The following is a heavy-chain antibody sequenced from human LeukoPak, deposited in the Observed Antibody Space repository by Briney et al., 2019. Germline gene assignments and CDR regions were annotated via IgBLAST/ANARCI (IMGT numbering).Heavy chain of an antibody. J-gene: IGHJ4*02. Sequence: GGSLRLSCAASGFTYSRYWMHWVRQVPGKGLVWVARIKGDESYTFYADSVKGRFTISRDNAKNTLYLQMNSLRAEDTAVYYCARAYADSGDYEAYWGQGTLVTVSS. V-gene: IGHV3-74*01. D-gene: IGHD4-17*01. CDR2: IKGDESYT. CDR1: GFTYSRYW. CDR3: ARAYADSGDYEAY.